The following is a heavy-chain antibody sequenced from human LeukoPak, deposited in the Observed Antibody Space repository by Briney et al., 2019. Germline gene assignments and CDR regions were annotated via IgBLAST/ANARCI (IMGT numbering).Heavy chain of an antibody. V-gene: IGHV3-74*01. CDR1: GFTFSSYG. J-gene: IGHJ1*01. CDR2: IKGDGST. D-gene: IGHD3-22*01. Sequence: GGSLTLSCAASGFTFSSYGMHRVRQAPGKGLVWVSRIKGDGSTNYADSVKGRFTISKENAKNTVSLQMNSLRAEDTGVYYCARATSEMGGYFPEYCRQGGEGTLVTVSS. CDR3: ARATSEMGGYFPEYCRQ.